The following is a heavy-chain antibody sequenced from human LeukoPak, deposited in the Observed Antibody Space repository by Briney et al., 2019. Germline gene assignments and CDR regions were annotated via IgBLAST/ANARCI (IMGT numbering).Heavy chain of an antibody. CDR1: RFTFSTYA. J-gene: IGHJ4*02. Sequence: GGSLRLSCTASRFTFSTYAMSWVRQAPGKGLEWVSSISGSGDTTYYTGSVKGRFAISRDNSKNALYLQMSSLRAEDTAVYYCAKSQRNDQQVVQRIDYWGQGTLVTVSS. V-gene: IGHV3-23*01. D-gene: IGHD2-2*01. CDR2: ISGSGDTT. CDR3: AKSQRNDQQVVQRIDY.